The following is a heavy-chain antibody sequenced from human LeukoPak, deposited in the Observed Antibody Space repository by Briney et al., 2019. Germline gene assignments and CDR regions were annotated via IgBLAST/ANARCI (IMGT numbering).Heavy chain of an antibody. J-gene: IGHJ6*04. D-gene: IGHD6-13*01. CDR3: ARDRGSSCLDV. V-gene: IGHV3-74*01. CDR2: INSVGSST. CDR1: GFTFSSYW. Sequence: GGSLRLSCAASGFTFSSYWMHWVRQAPGKGLVWVSRINSVGSSTSYADSVKGRFTISRDIAKNTLYLQMNSLRAEDTAVYYCARDRGSSCLDVWGKGTTVTVSS.